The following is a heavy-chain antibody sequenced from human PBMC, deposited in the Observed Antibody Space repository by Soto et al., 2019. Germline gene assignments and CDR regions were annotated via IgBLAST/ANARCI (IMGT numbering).Heavy chain of an antibody. D-gene: IGHD3-22*01. CDR3: ARTRAPYYYDSTGYSGFPDY. V-gene: IGHV1-69*01. CDR2: IIPIFGTA. J-gene: IGHJ4*02. CDR1: GGTFSSYA. Sequence: QVQLVQSGAEVKKPGSSVKVSCKASGGTFSSYAISWVRQAPGQGLEWMGGIIPIFGTANYAQKFQGRVTITADESTSTAYMQLSSLRSEDTAVYYCARTRAPYYYDSTGYSGFPDYWRQGTLLTVSS.